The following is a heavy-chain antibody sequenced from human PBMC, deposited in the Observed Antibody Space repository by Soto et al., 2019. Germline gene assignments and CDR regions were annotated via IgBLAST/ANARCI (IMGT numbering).Heavy chain of an antibody. CDR2: IKEDGSEK. D-gene: IGHD2-8*01. CDR1: GFTFSAYW. J-gene: IGHJ4*02. V-gene: IGHV3-7*01. CDR3: TKPPPRAVSPVDS. Sequence: EVQLVESGGSLVQPGGSLRLSCAASGFTFSAYWMNWVRQAPGKGLAWVANIKEDGSEKQYVDSVKGRFTISRDNTKNLVYLQLNSLRVEDTAMYYCTKPPPRAVSPVDSWGQGTLVTVSS.